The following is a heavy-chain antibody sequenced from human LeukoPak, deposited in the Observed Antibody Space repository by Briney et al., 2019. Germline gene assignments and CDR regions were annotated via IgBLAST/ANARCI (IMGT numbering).Heavy chain of an antibody. CDR2: IYYSGST. V-gene: IGHV4-39*01. CDR3: EAFDI. Sequence: SGTLSLTCTVSGGSISSSSYYWGWIRQPPGKGLEWIGSIYYSGSTYYNPSLKSRVTISVDTSKNQFSLKLSSVTAADTAVYYCEAFDIWGQGTMVTVSS. J-gene: IGHJ3*02. CDR1: GGSISSSSYY.